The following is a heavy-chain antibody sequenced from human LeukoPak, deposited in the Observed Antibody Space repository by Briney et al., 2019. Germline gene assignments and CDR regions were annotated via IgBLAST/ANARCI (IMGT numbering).Heavy chain of an antibody. CDR2: IYYSGST. D-gene: IGHD4-17*01. J-gene: IGHJ4*02. CDR1: GGSISSHY. CDR3: ARHTLDMTTVGY. Sequence: PSETLSLTCSVSGGSISSHYWSWIRQPPGKQLEWIGYIYYSGSTNYNPSLKSRVTISVDTSKNQFSLKLSSVTAAGTAVYYCARHTLDMTTVGYWGQGTLVTVSS. V-gene: IGHV4-59*08.